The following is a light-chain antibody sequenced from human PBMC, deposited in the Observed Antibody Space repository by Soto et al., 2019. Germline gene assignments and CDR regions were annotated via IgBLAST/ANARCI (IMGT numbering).Light chain of an antibody. J-gene: IGKJ4*01. CDR1: QSISSY. CDR2: DAS. Sequence: EIVLTQSPATLSLSPGERATLSCRASQSISSYLAWYQQKPGQAPRLLIYDASNRATGIPARFSGSWSGTDFTLTISSLEPEDFAVYYCQLRSNWPPALTFCGGTKVEMK. CDR3: QLRSNWPPALT. V-gene: IGKV3-11*01.